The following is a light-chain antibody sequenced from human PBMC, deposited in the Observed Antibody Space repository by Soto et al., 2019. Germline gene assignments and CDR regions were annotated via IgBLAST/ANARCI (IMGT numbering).Light chain of an antibody. CDR1: KSNIGAGDN. V-gene: IGLV1-44*01. Sequence: QSVLTQPPSVSGAPGQTVTISCTGSKSNIGAGDNVHWYRQLPGTAPKLLIYSNNQRPSGVPDRFSGSNSGTSASLAISGLQSEDEADYYCAAWDDSLNALVFGGGTKLTVL. CDR3: AAWDDSLNALV. J-gene: IGLJ2*01. CDR2: SNN.